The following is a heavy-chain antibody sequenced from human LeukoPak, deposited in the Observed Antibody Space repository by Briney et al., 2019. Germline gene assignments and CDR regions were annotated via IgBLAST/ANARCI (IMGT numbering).Heavy chain of an antibody. V-gene: IGHV3-30-3*01. Sequence: SCKVSGYTLTELSMHWVRQAPGKGLEWVAIILNDGSNKDYADSVKGRFTISRDNSKDTLYLQMNSLRAEDTAVYYCVRRKLVSGRYYYYGMDVWGQGTTVTVSS. CDR1: GYTLTELS. D-gene: IGHD3-3*01. CDR2: ILNDGSNK. CDR3: VRRKLVSGRYYYYGMDV. J-gene: IGHJ6*02.